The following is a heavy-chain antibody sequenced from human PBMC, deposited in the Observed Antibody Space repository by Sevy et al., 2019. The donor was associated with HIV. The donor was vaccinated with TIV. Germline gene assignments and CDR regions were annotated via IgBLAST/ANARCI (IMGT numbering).Heavy chain of an antibody. CDR2: IRRNSYEPYGGTT. V-gene: IGHV3-49*03. D-gene: IGHD4-17*01. Sequence: GGSLRLSCTASGFTFGDYDMSWFRQAPGKGLEWVAYIRRNSYEPYGGTTEYAASVKGRFTISRDDSKSIAYLQMNSLKTEDTAFYYCTRALATVVTPEYYFDYWGQGTLVTVSS. J-gene: IGHJ4*02. CDR1: GFTFGDYD. CDR3: TRALATVVTPEYYFDY.